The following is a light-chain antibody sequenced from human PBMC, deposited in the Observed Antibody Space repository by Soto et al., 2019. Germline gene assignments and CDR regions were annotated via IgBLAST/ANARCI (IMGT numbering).Light chain of an antibody. J-gene: IGLJ1*01. CDR3: CAYAGTPYV. CDR1: SSDVGLYNH. CDR2: DVS. Sequence: QSALTQPRSVSGSPGQSVTISRTGSSSDVGLYNHVSWYQQHPGKAPKFVIYDVSKRPPGVPDRFSGSRSGNTASLTISGLQAEDEADYYCCAYAGTPYVFGSGTKLTVL. V-gene: IGLV2-11*01.